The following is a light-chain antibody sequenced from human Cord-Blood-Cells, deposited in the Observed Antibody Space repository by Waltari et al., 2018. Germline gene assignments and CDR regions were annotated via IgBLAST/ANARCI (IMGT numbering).Light chain of an antibody. CDR1: SSDVGSYNL. CDR3: CSYAGSSTLVV. CDR2: EGS. V-gene: IGLV2-23*01. Sequence: QSALTQPASVSGSPGQSITISCPGTSSDVGSYNLFSWYQQHPGKAPKRMIYEGSKRPSGVSNRFSGSKSGNTASLTISGLQAEDEADYYCCSYAGSSTLVVFGGGTKLTVL. J-gene: IGLJ2*01.